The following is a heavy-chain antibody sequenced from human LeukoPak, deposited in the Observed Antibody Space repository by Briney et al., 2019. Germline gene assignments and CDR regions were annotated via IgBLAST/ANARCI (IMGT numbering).Heavy chain of an antibody. V-gene: IGHV1-24*01. CDR3: ATVTGYSSSWSFDY. J-gene: IGHJ4*02. CDR1: GYTLTELS. CDR2: FDPEDGET. D-gene: IGHD6-13*01. Sequence: ASVTVSRKVSGYTLTELSMHWVRQAPGKGLEWMGGFDPEDGETIYAQKFQGRVTMTEDTSTDTAYMELSSLRSEDTAVYYCATVTGYSSSWSFDYWGQGTLVTVSS.